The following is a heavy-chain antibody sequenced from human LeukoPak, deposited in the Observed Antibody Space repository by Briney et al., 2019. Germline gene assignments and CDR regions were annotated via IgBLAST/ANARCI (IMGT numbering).Heavy chain of an antibody. CDR1: GGSFSGYY. V-gene: IGHV4-34*01. J-gene: IGHJ4*02. Sequence: PSETLSLTCAVYGGSFSGYYWSWIRQPPGKGLEWIGEINHSGSTNYNPSLKSRVTISVDTSKNQFSLKLGSVTAADTAVYYCARESSSSWYGLDYWGQGTLVTVSS. CDR2: INHSGST. D-gene: IGHD6-13*01. CDR3: ARESSSSWYGLDY.